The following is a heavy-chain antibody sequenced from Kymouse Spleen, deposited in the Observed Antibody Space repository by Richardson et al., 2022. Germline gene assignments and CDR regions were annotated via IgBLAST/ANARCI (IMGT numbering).Heavy chain of an antibody. CDR1: GGSFSGYY. CDR2: INHSGST. Sequence: QVQLQQWGAGLLKPSETLSLTCAVYGGSFSGYYWSWIRQPPGKGLEWIGEINHSGSTNYNPSLKSRVTISVDTSKNQFSLKLSSVTAADTAVYYCARAGAYCGGDCYPLFDYWGQGTLVTVSS. V-gene: IGHV4-34*01. D-gene: IGHD2-21*02. CDR3: ARAGAYCGGDCYPLFDY. J-gene: IGHJ4*02.